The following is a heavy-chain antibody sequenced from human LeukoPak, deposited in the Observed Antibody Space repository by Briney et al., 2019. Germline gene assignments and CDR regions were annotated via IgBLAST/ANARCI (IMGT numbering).Heavy chain of an antibody. CDR3: ARGRSGIDGMDV. CDR2: INTNTGNP. Sequence: ASVKVSCKASGGTFSSYAISWVRQAPGQGLEWMGWINTNTGNPTYAQGFIGRFVFSLDTSVSTAYLQISSLKAEDTAVYYCARGRSGIDGMDVWGQGTTATVSS. J-gene: IGHJ6*02. V-gene: IGHV7-4-1*02. D-gene: IGHD3-10*01. CDR1: GGTFSSYA.